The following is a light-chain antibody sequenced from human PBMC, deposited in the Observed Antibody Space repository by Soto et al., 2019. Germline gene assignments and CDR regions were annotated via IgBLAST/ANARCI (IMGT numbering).Light chain of an antibody. CDR2: AAS. CDR1: QDISNF. Sequence: DIQMTQSPSPLSASVGDRVTISCRASQDISNFLAWYHQKPGQAPKLLIFAASTLESVVPSRFTGSGSGTDFTLTISGLQPEDVATYYCQKYDIAPFTFGPGTTVDFK. V-gene: IGKV1-27*01. CDR3: QKYDIAPFT. J-gene: IGKJ3*01.